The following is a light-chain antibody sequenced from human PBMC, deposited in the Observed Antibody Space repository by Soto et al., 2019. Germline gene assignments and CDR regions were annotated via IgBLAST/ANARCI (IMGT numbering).Light chain of an antibody. V-gene: IGKV3D-20*02. J-gene: IGKJ1*01. Sequence: EIVMTQSPATLSLSPGERATLSCRASQSVSSSYLAWYQQKPGQAPRLLIYGASSRAAGIPARFSGSGSGTDFTLTISDVQPEDFAVYYCHQRQSWPRTFGQGTKVDI. CDR2: GAS. CDR3: HQRQSWPRT. CDR1: QSVSSSY.